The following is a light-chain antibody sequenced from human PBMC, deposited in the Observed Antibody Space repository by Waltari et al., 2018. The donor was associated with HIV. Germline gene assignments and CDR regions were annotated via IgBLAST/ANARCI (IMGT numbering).Light chain of an antibody. CDR3: SSYTSSSTLPSYV. V-gene: IGLV2-14*01. J-gene: IGLJ1*01. Sequence: QSALTQPASVSGSPGQSITISCTGTSSEVGGYNYVSWYQQHPGKAPKLMIYEVSNRPSGVSNRFSGSKSGNTASLTISGLQAEDEADYYCSSYTSSSTLPSYVFGTGTKVTVL. CDR1: SSEVGGYNY. CDR2: EVS.